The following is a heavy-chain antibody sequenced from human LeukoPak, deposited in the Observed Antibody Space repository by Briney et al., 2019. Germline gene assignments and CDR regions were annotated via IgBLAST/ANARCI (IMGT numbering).Heavy chain of an antibody. CDR2: ISYDGSNR. D-gene: IGHD4-17*01. V-gene: IGHV3-30*18. CDR3: ANRGDYAGR. CDR1: GFTFSSYG. J-gene: IGHJ4*02. Sequence: GRSLRLSCAASGFTFSSYGMHWVRQAPGKGLEWVAVISYDGSNRYYADSVKGRFTISRDNSKNTLYLQMNSLRAEDTAVYYCANRGDYAGRWGQGTLVTVSS.